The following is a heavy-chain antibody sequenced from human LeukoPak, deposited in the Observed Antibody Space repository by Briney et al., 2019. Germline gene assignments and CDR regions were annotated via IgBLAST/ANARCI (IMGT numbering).Heavy chain of an antibody. D-gene: IGHD3-22*01. V-gene: IGHV3-74*01. CDR3: ARDNGDVVIITLGS. CDR2: INDDGSDT. CDR1: GFTFKLYW. Sequence: GGSLRLSCAASGFTFKLYWMHWVRQVPGKRPVWVSRINDDGSDTIYADSVRGRFTISRDDAKNTVYLQMNNLRAEDTAVYYCARDNGDVVIITLGSWGQGTLVTVSS. J-gene: IGHJ5*02.